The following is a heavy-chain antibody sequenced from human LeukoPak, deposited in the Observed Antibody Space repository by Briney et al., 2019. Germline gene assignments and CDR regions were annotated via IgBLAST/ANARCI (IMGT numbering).Heavy chain of an antibody. D-gene: IGHD1-26*01. V-gene: IGHV4-4*07. Sequence: SETLSLTCTVSGGSISSNYWTWIRQPAGKGLGWFGRMYASGTTNYNPSLKSRVTMSVDTSKNQSSLKLSSVTAADTAMYYCARESGGYRPLDYWGQGTPVTVSS. J-gene: IGHJ4*02. CDR2: MYASGTT. CDR3: ARESGGYRPLDY. CDR1: GGSISSNY.